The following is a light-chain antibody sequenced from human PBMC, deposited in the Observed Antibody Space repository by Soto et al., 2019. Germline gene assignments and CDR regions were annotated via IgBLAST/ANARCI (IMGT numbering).Light chain of an antibody. J-gene: IGKJ4*01. Sequence: DIVMMQSPATLSVSPGERATLSCRASKRVSSNVAWYQHKLGQAPRLLIYGASTRATGIPARFSGSGSGTEFTLTIISLQAADVAVYYCQQYNNLLTFGGGTKGEIK. V-gene: IGKV3-15*01. CDR1: KRVSSN. CDR2: GAS. CDR3: QQYNNLLT.